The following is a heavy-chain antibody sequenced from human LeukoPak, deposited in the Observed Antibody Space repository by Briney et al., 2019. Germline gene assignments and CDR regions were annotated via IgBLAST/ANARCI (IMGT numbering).Heavy chain of an antibody. CDR1: GFTFSTYN. CDR3: ARDRRGIVVMLDP. J-gene: IGHJ5*02. Sequence: GGSLRLSCEASGFTFSTYNMNWVRQAPGKRLEWVSSITSTSSYVFYADSVKGRFTISRDNAKNSLYLQMNSLRAEDTAVYYCARDRRGIVVMLDPWGQGTLVTVSS. CDR2: ITSTSSYV. D-gene: IGHD2-15*01. V-gene: IGHV3-21*01.